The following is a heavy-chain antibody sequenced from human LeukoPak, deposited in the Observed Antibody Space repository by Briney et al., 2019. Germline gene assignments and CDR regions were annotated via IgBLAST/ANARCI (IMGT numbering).Heavy chain of an antibody. Sequence: ASVKVSCKASGYTFTDYYIHWLRQAPGQGLEWLGWINPDSGTTSYEQKFKGRVSMTRATSISAAYIELNRLTSDDTAVYYCASSGYYDSSGYLADYWGQGTLVTVSS. D-gene: IGHD3-22*01. CDR2: INPDSGTT. CDR3: ASSGYYDSSGYLADY. J-gene: IGHJ4*02. V-gene: IGHV1-2*02. CDR1: GYTFTDYY.